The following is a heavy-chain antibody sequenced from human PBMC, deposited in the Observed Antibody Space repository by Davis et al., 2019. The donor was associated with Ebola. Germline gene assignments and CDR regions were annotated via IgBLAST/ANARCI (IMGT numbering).Heavy chain of an antibody. J-gene: IGHJ4*02. D-gene: IGHD1-1*01. CDR3: ARGSMERPTSLGY. V-gene: IGHV1-46*01. CDR2: INPSGGST. CDR1: GYTFTSYY. Sequence: AASVKVSCKASGYTFTSYYMHWVRQAPGQGLEWMGIINPSGGSTSYAQKFQGRVTMTSDTSTSTVIMELSSLTSEDTAVYYCARGSMERPTSLGYCGQGTLVTVSS.